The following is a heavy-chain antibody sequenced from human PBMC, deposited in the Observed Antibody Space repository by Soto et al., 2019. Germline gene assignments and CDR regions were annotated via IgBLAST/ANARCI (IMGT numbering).Heavy chain of an antibody. CDR1: GGSISSGDYY. Sequence: SETLSLTCTVSGGSISSGDYYWSWIRQPPGKGLEWIGYIYYSGSTYYNPSLKSRVTISVDTSKNQFSLKLSSVTAADTAVYYCARIEVDIVATIDCNWFDHWGQGTLVTVSS. J-gene: IGHJ5*02. V-gene: IGHV4-30-4*01. CDR2: IYYSGST. CDR3: ARIEVDIVATIDCNWFDH. D-gene: IGHD5-12*01.